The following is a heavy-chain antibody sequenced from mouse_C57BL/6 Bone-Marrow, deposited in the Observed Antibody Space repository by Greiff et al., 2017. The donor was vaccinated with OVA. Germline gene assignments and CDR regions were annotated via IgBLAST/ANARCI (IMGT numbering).Heavy chain of an antibody. Sequence: EVQRVESGGGLVQPGGSMKLSCAASGFTFSDAWMDWVRQSPEKGLEWVAEIRNKANNHATYYAESVKGRFTISRDDSKSSVYLQMNSLRAEDTGIYYCTRQIYYYGTAWFAYWGQGTLVTVSA. V-gene: IGHV6-6*01. J-gene: IGHJ3*01. CDR1: GFTFSDAW. CDR2: IRNKANNHAT. CDR3: TRQIYYYGTAWFAY. D-gene: IGHD1-1*01.